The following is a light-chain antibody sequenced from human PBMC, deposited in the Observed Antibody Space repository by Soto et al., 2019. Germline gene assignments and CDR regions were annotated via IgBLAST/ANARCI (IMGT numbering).Light chain of an antibody. CDR1: QSVSSY. V-gene: IGKV3-11*01. J-gene: IGKJ5*01. CDR2: DTS. Sequence: VLTQSPATLSLSPGERATLSCRASQSVSSYLAWYQQKPGQAPRLLIYDTSNRATGVPARFSGSGSGTDFTLTISSLEPEDCAIYYCQQRGDWPPITFGQGTRLEIK. CDR3: QQRGDWPPIT.